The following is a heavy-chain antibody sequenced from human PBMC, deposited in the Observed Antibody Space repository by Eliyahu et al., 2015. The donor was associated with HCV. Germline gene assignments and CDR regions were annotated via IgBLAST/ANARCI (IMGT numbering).Heavy chain of an antibody. D-gene: IGHD5-24*01. CDR3: ARVNDPRWLQLFDF. Sequence: QLQLQESGPRLVKPSXTLSLTCXVSGDSISSSSYFWGWIRHPPGKGLEWIGSIYYSGSTYYNPSLKSRVTISVDTSKNQFSLKLSSVTAADTAVYYCARVNDPRWLQLFDFWGQGTLVTVSS. V-gene: IGHV4-39*07. J-gene: IGHJ4*02. CDR2: IYYSGST. CDR1: GDSISSSSYF.